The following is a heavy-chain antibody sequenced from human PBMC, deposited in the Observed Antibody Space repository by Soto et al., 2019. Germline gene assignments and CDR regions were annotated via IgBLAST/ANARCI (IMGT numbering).Heavy chain of an antibody. CDR1: GGSISSYY. V-gene: IGHV4-59*08. D-gene: IGHD1-20*01. CDR2: IYYSGST. CDR3: ARQTKNTYNWNDVAFDI. Sequence: SETLSLTCTVSGGSISSYYWSWIRQPPGKGLEWIGYIYYSGSTNYNPSLKSRVTISVDTSKNQFSLKLSSVTAADTAVYYCARQTKNTYNWNDVAFDIWGQGTMVTVSS. J-gene: IGHJ3*02.